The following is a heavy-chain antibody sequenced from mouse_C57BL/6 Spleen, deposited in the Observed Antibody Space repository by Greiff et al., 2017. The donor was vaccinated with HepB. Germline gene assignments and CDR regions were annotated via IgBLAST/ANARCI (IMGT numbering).Heavy chain of an antibody. CDR3: ARVPYYYGAYYFDY. CDR1: GYTFTDYY. V-gene: IGHV1-26*01. D-gene: IGHD1-1*01. J-gene: IGHJ2*01. CDR2: INPNNGGT. Sequence: VQLQQSGPELVKPGASVKISCKASGYTFTDYYMNWVKQSPGKSLEWIGDINPNNGGTSYNQKFKGKATLTVDKSSSTAYMELRSLTSEDSAVYYCARVPYYYGAYYFDYWGKGTTLTVSS.